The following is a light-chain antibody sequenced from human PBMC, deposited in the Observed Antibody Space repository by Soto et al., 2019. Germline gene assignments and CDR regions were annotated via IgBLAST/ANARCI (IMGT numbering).Light chain of an antibody. CDR3: HQYDNTPQT. CDR1: QNLSSGY. CDR2: AAS. J-gene: IGKJ2*01. V-gene: IGKV3-20*01. Sequence: EIVLTQSPGTLSLSPGERATLSCRASQNLSSGYLAWYRQRPGQAPRILIYAASSRATGIPDRFIGSGSGTDFTLTISRLEPEDFAVYYCHQYDNTPQTFGQGTKVDIK.